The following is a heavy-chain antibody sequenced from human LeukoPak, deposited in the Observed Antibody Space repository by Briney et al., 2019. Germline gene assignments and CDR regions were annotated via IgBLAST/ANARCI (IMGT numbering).Heavy chain of an antibody. J-gene: IGHJ4*02. Sequence: TGGSLRLSCGASGFTFSHHWMHWVRQAPGKGLIWVEGINVDGSTTTYAPSVRGRFTISRDNAQNTLFLEMDSSRGDDTALYYCVRDGRSNDPYDRDERFDYWGLGTLVTVSS. CDR3: VRDGRSNDPYDRDERFDY. CDR2: INVDGSTT. D-gene: IGHD3-22*01. CDR1: GFTFSHHW. V-gene: IGHV3-74*01.